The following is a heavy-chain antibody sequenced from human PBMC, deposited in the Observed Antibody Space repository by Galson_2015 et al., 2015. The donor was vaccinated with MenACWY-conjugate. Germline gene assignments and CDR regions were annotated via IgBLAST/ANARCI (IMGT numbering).Heavy chain of an antibody. V-gene: IGHV4-31*03. Sequence: LSLTCTVSGGSIRSGAHYWSWLRQHPGKGLEWIGYIYYSGSTYYNPSLKSRVTISVDTSKNQFSLKLSSVTAADTAVYYCARLLQTYSGYAQYYFDYWGQGTLVTVSS. CDR2: IYYSGST. D-gene: IGHD5-12*01. J-gene: IGHJ4*02. CDR1: GGSIRSGAHY. CDR3: ARLLQTYSGYAQYYFDY.